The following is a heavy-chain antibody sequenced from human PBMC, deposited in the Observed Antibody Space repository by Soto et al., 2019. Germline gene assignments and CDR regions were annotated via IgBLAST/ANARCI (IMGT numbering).Heavy chain of an antibody. Sequence: GGTLRLSCAASGFTFSSYEMNWVRQAPGKGLEWVSYISSSGSTIYYAASVKGRFTISRDNAKNSLYLQMNSLRAEDTAVYYCARGVSGSYHTHFDYWGQGTLVTVSS. CDR3: ARGVSGSYHTHFDY. D-gene: IGHD1-26*01. CDR1: GFTFSSYE. CDR2: ISSSGSTI. J-gene: IGHJ4*02. V-gene: IGHV3-48*03.